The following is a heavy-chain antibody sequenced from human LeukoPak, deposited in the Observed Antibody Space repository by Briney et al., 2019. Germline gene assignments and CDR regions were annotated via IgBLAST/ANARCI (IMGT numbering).Heavy chain of an antibody. CDR2: INPNSGGT. D-gene: IGHD3-10*01. V-gene: IGHV1-2*04. CDR3: ARSPTGYYGSGSYVDY. Sequence: ASVKVSCKASGYTFTGYYMHWVRQAPGQGLEWMGWINPNSGGTNYAQKFQGWVTMTRDTSISTAYMELSRLRSDDTAVYYCARSPTGYYGSGSYVDYWGQGTLVTVSS. CDR1: GYTFTGYY. J-gene: IGHJ4*02.